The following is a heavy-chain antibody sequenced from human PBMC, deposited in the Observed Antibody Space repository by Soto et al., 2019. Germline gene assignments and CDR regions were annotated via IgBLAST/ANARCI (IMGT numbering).Heavy chain of an antibody. CDR1: GFTFSSYA. D-gene: IGHD5-12*01. J-gene: IGHJ5*02. CDR3: AKGGPTFLNWFGP. Sequence: GGCLRLSCAASGFTFSSYAMKWVRQAPGKGLEWISVISNSGHSAYYADSVKGRFTISRDNSKNTLYLQIKSLRAEDTAAYYCAKGGPTFLNWFGPWGQGTLVTVS. V-gene: IGHV3-23*01. CDR2: ISNSGHSA.